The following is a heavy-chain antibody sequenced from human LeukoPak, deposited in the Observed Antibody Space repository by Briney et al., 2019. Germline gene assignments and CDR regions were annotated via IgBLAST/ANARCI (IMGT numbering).Heavy chain of an antibody. V-gene: IGHV4-59*01. Sequence: PSETLSLTCTVSGGSISSYYWSWIRQPPGKGLEWIGYIYYSGSTNYNPSLKSRVTISVDTSKKQFSLKLSSVTAADTAVYYCARFSSSYYYDSSGSDAFDIWGQGTMVTVSS. J-gene: IGHJ3*02. CDR3: ARFSSSYYYDSSGSDAFDI. D-gene: IGHD3-22*01. CDR2: IYYSGST. CDR1: GGSISSYY.